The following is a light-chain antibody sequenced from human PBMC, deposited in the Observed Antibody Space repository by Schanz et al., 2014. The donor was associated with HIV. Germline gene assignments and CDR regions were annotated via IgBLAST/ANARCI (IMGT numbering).Light chain of an antibody. J-gene: IGLJ3*02. Sequence: SVLTQPPSASGTPGQRVTISCSGSRSNIGRNTVNWYQQLPRTAPKLLIYSNNQRPSGVPDRFSGSKSGTSASLAISGLQSEDEADYYCSSYTTNGTWLFGGGTKLTVL. CDR1: RSNIGRNT. V-gene: IGLV1-44*01. CDR2: SNN. CDR3: SSYTTNGTWL.